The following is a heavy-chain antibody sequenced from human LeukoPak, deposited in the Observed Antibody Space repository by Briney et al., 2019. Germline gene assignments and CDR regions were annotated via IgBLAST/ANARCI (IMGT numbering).Heavy chain of an antibody. D-gene: IGHD3-10*01. CDR2: ISSNSSTI. Sequence: GGSLRLSCAASGLTFSSYSMNWVRQAPGKGLEWVSYISSNSSTIYYADSVKGRFTISRDNAKNSLYLQMNSLRDEDTAVYYCARVGPLWFGELFTPLPYYYYYGMDVWGQGTTVTVSS. CDR1: GLTFSSYS. V-gene: IGHV3-48*02. J-gene: IGHJ6*02. CDR3: ARVGPLWFGELFTPLPYYYYYGMDV.